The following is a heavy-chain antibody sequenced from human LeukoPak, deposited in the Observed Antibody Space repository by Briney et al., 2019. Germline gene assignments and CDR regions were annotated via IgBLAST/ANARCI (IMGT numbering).Heavy chain of an antibody. J-gene: IGHJ4*02. D-gene: IGHD6-13*01. V-gene: IGHV3-7*01. CDR1: GFTFSTSW. Sequence: GGSLRLSCVVSGFTFSTSWMAWVRQAPGKGVEWLANINKDGRQTYYVDSVKGRFTISRDNAENSLHLQMNSLRAEDTALYYCATSLDAPGNYWGRGSLVTVSS. CDR3: ATSLDAPGNY. CDR2: INKDGRQT.